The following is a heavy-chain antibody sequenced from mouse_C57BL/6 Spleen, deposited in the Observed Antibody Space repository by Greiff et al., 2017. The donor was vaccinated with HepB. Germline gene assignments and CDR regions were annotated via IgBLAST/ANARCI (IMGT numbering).Heavy chain of an antibody. CDR2: INPNYGTT. V-gene: IGHV1-39*01. CDR3: ARSSTGRDAMDY. D-gene: IGHD4-1*01. CDR1: GYSFTDYN. Sequence: VHVKQSGPELVKPGASVKISCKASGYSFTDYNMNWVKQSNGKSLEWIGVINPNYGTTSYNQKFKGKATLTVDQSSSTAYMQLNSLTSEDSAVYYCARSSTGRDAMDYWGQGTSVTVSS. J-gene: IGHJ4*01.